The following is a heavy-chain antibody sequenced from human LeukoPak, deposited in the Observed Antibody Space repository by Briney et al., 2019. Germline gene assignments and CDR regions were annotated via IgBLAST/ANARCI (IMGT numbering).Heavy chain of an antibody. J-gene: IGHJ3*02. V-gene: IGHV3-23*01. D-gene: IGHD3-10*02. Sequence: PGGSLRLSCAASGFTFSSYSMNWVRQAPGKGLEWVSSISGSGGSTYYADSVKGRFTISRDNSKHTLYLQMNSLRAEDTAIYYCAKMMLVNVHQQPAFDIWGQGTMVTVS. CDR2: ISGSGGST. CDR3: AKMMLVNVHQQPAFDI. CDR1: GFTFSSYS.